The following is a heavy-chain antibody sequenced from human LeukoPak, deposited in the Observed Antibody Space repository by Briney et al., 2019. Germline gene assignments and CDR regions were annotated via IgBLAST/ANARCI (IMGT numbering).Heavy chain of an antibody. V-gene: IGHV4-38-2*01. J-gene: IGHJ3*02. CDR3: ALRLAAAEGAFDI. D-gene: IGHD6-13*01. CDR2: IYHSGST. Sequence: SETLSLTCAVSGYSISSGYYWGWIRQPPGKGLEWIGSIYHSGSTYYNPSLKSRVTISVDTSKNQFSLKLSSVTAADTAVYYCALRLAAAEGAFDIWGQGTMVTVSS. CDR1: GYSISSGYY.